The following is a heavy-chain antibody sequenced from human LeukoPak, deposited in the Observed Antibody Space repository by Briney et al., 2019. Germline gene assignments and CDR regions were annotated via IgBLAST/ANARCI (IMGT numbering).Heavy chain of an antibody. CDR2: IRSSSTI. V-gene: IGHV3-48*01. Sequence: GGTLRLSCAASGFTFSNYGMNWVRQAPGKGLEWISYIRSSSTIYYADSVKGRFTISRDNAKNSLYLQMNSLRAEDTAVYYCARDENWSFDYWGQGTLVTVSS. D-gene: IGHD1-1*01. CDR1: GFTFSNYG. CDR3: ARDENWSFDY. J-gene: IGHJ4*02.